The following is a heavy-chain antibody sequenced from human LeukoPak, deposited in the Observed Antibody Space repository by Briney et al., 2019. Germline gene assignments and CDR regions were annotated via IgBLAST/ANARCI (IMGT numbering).Heavy chain of an antibody. Sequence: ASVKVSCKASGYSFTSYYMHWVRQAPGQGLEWMGIINPGNNNTRNAQRFQGRVTMTSDTSTSTVHMEVSSLRSEDTAVYYCARGSVVVAANYFYGMDVWGQGTTVTVSS. CDR2: INPGNNNT. CDR1: GYSFTSYY. V-gene: IGHV1-46*01. D-gene: IGHD2-15*01. CDR3: ARGSVVVAANYFYGMDV. J-gene: IGHJ6*02.